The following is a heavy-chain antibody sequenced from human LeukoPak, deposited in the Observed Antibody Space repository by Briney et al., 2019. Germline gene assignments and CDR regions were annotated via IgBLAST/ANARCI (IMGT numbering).Heavy chain of an antibody. J-gene: IGHJ4*02. CDR3: ARDLYGSGSYPDY. CDR1: GYTFTGYY. D-gene: IGHD3-10*01. Sequence: ASVKVSCKASGYTFTGYYMHWVRQAPGQGLEWMGWINPNSGGTNYAQKFQGWVTMTRDTSISTAYMELSRLRSDDTAVYYCARDLYGSGSYPDYWGQGTLVTVSS. CDR2: INPNSGGT. V-gene: IGHV1-2*04.